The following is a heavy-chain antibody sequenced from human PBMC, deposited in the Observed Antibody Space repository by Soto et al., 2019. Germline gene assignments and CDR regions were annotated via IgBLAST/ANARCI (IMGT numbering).Heavy chain of an antibody. V-gene: IGHV3-66*01. CDR3: ARDRIPTGMDV. CDR1: GFTVSSNY. J-gene: IGHJ6*02. CDR2: IYSGGST. Sequence: EVQLVESGGGLVQPGGSLRLSCAASGFTVSSNYMSWVRQAPGKGLEWVSVIYSGGSTYYADSVKGRFSISRDNSKNTLYLQMNSLRAEDTAVYYCARDRIPTGMDVWGQGTTVTVSS.